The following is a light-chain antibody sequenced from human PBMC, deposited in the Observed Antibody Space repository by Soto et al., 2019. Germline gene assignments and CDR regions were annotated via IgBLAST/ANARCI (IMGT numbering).Light chain of an antibody. V-gene: IGKV4-1*01. Sequence: DIVMTQSPDSLAVSLGERATIHCRSSQNLLYRSNGRNYLAWYQQKPGQPPEVLFYWASTRESGVPDRFSGGGSGTDFTLPISSLQAEDVALYFCQQYLSTPFTFGQGTRLEIK. CDR1: QNLLYRSNGRNY. CDR2: WAS. CDR3: QQYLSTPFT. J-gene: IGKJ2*01.